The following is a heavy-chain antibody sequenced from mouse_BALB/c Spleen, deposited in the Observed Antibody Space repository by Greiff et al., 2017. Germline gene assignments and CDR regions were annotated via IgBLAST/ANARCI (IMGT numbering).Heavy chain of an antibody. J-gene: IGHJ4*01. CDR1: GDSITSGY. V-gene: IGHV3-8*02. CDR3: ARWETTVVATGAMDY. D-gene: IGHD1-1*01. CDR2: ISYSGST. Sequence: DVKLQESGPSLVKPSQTLSLTCSVTGDSITSGYWNWIRKFPGNKLEYMGYISYSGSTYYNPSLKSRISITRDTSKNQYYLQLNSVTTEDTATYYCARWETTVVATGAMDYWGQGTSVTVSS.